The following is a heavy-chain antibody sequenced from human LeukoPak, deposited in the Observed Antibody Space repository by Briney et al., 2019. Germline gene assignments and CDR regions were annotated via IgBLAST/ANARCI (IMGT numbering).Heavy chain of an antibody. D-gene: IGHD7-27*01. J-gene: IGHJ4*02. V-gene: IGHV1-2*06. CDR1: GYTFTGYY. CDR3: ARGPPNWGMVGY. Sequence: ASVKVSCKASGYTFTGYYMYWVRQAPGQGLEWMGRINPNSGGTNYAQKFQGRVTMTRDTSISTAYMELSSLTFEDTAVYYCARGPPNWGMVGYWGQGTLVTVSS. CDR2: INPNSGGT.